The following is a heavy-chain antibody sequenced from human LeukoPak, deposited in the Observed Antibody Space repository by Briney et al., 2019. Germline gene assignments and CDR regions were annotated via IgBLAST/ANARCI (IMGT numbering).Heavy chain of an antibody. CDR2: ITTNGGNT. D-gene: IGHD5-18*01. V-gene: IGHV3-64*02. CDR3: AKPLTSYSSGFSDVFDV. J-gene: IGHJ3*01. CDR1: GFTFGIYA. Sequence: SGGSLRLSCAASGFTFGIYAMHWVRQAPGKGLEHVSTITTNGGNTYYADSVKGRFTISRDNSKDTLFLQMGSLRAEDMAVYYCAKPLTSYSSGFSDVFDVWGHGPMVTVSS.